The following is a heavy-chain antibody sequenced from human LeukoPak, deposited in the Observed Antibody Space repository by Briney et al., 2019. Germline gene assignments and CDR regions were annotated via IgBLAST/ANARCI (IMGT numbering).Heavy chain of an antibody. J-gene: IGHJ3*02. Sequence: PSQTLSLTCTVSGVYISSGGYYWSWIRQHPGQGLEWIGYIYYSGSTYYNPSLKSRVTISVDTSKNQFSLKLSSVTAADTAVYYCARVDYGGNSGRAFDIWGQGTMVTVSS. CDR3: ARVDYGGNSGRAFDI. V-gene: IGHV4-31*03. CDR2: IYYSGST. D-gene: IGHD4-23*01. CDR1: GVYISSGGYY.